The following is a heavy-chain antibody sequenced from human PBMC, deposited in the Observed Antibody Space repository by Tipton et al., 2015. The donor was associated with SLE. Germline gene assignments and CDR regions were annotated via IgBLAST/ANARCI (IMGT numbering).Heavy chain of an antibody. Sequence: GSLRLSCVASGFTFSVYAMHWVRQAPGKGLEWISYISSSGSTIFYADSVKGRFTISRVNSKNSLYLQMNSLRAEDTAVYYCASHPRHNRDYSDSVDGLDIWGQGTMVTVSS. CDR2: ISSSGSTI. V-gene: IGHV3-48*03. CDR1: GFTFSVYA. J-gene: IGHJ3*02. D-gene: IGHD4-11*01. CDR3: ASHPRHNRDYSDSVDGLDI.